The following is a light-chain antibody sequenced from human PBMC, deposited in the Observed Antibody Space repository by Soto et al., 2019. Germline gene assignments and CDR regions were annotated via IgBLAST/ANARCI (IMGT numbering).Light chain of an antibody. V-gene: IGKV1-5*01. CDR2: HAS. CDR1: QSISTW. J-gene: IGKJ2*02. Sequence: DIQMTQSPSTLSASVGDRVTITCRASQSISTWLAWYQQKPGKAPKLLIFHASTLQSGVPSRFSGSGSGLEFTLNISSLQSDDFASYYCQQYNSFSGTFGQGTKLEIK. CDR3: QQYNSFSGT.